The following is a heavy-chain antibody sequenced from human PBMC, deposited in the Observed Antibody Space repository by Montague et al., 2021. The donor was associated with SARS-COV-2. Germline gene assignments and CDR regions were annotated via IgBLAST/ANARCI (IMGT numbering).Heavy chain of an antibody. CDR2: ITWNIGTI. CDR3: AKDIATAAQYYIDY. CDR1: GFTFGDYA. D-gene: IGHD6-13*01. J-gene: IGHJ4*02. Sequence: SLRLSCAASGFTFGDYAMHWVRQAPGKGLEWVSGITWNIGTISXXXSXXGRFTISRDNGKNSLYLQMNSLRIDDTALYYCAKDIATAAQYYIDYWGQGSLVTVSS. V-gene: IGHV3-9*01.